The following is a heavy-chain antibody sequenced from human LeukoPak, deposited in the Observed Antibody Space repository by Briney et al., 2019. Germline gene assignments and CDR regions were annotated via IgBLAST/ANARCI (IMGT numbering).Heavy chain of an antibody. CDR3: ARGLNYFDS. V-gene: IGHV3-66*01. J-gene: IGHJ4*02. D-gene: IGHD4/OR15-4a*01. CDR1: GFSVSTNY. CDR2: IYSDGTT. Sequence: QPGGSLRLSCAASGFSVSTNYMSWVRQAPGKGLEWVSVIYSDGTTYYADSVKGRFTISRDNPKNTLYLQMNSLRADDTAVYYCARGLNYFDSWGQGTLVTVSS.